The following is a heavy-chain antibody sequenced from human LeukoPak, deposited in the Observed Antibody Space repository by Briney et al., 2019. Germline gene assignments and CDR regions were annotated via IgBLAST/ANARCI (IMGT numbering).Heavy chain of an antibody. CDR1: GYTYTGYY. CDR3: ARVVTYYYGSGSYYSWFDP. J-gene: IGHJ5*02. CDR2: INPNSGGT. V-gene: IGHV1-2*02. Sequence: ASVTVSCKASGYTYTGYYMHWVRQAPGQGLEWMGWINPNSGGTNYAQKFQGRVTMTRDTSISTAYMELSRLRSDDTAVYYCARVVTYYYGSGSYYSWFDPWGQGTLVTVSS. D-gene: IGHD3-10*01.